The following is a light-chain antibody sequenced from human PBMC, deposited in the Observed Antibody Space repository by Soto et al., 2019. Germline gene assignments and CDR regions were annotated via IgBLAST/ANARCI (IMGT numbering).Light chain of an antibody. CDR2: KAS. CDR1: QTISSW. CDR3: QHYNSYSEA. J-gene: IGKJ1*01. Sequence: QITNFASALSGSIEARVTITCRASQTISSWLAWYQQKPGKAPKLLIYKASTLKSGVPSRFSGSGSGTEFTLTISSLQPDDFATDYCQHYNSYSEAFGQGTKVDIK. V-gene: IGKV1-5*03.